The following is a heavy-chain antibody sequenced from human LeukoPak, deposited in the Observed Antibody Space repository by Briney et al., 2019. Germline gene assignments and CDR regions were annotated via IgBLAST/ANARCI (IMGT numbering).Heavy chain of an antibody. Sequence: SETLSLTRTVSGGSITSYYWSWIRQPAGKGLEWIGRIYTSGSTNYNPSRKSRVTMSVDTSKNQFSLKLSSVTAADTAVYYCAALGIAAAGMWGQGTLVTVSS. J-gene: IGHJ4*02. D-gene: IGHD6-13*01. CDR1: GGSITSYY. CDR3: AALGIAAAGM. V-gene: IGHV4-4*07. CDR2: IYTSGST.